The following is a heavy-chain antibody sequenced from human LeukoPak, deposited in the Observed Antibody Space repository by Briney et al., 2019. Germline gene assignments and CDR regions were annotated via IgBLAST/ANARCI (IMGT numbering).Heavy chain of an antibody. D-gene: IGHD3-22*01. CDR1: GGTFISYA. V-gene: IGHV1-69*13. CDR3: ARTLTYYYDSSGYYGEYYFDY. J-gene: IGHJ4*02. CDR2: IIPIFGTA. Sequence: SVKVSCKASGGTFISYAISWVRQAPGQGLEWMGGIIPIFGTANYAQKFQGRVTITADESTSTAYMELSSLRSEDTAVYYCARTLTYYYDSSGYYGEYYFDYWGQGTLVTVSS.